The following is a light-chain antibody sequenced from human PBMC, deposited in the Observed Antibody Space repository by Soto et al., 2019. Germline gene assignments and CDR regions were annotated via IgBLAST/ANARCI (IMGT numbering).Light chain of an antibody. J-gene: IGKJ4*01. CDR2: FTS. CDR3: QQYNTWPLT. Sequence: EIVMTQSPATLSVSPGERTTLSCRASQSLSNHLAWYQQKPGQAPRLLIYFTSTRATGIPARFSGSGSGTDVTLTISSLQSEDFAVSYCQQYNTWPLTFGGGTKVETK. CDR1: QSLSNH. V-gene: IGKV3-15*01.